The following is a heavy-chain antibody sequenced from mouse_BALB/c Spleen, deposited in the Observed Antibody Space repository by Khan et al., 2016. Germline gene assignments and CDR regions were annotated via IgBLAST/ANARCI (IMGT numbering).Heavy chain of an antibody. D-gene: IGHD1-1*01. V-gene: IGHV4-1*02. CDR3: ASPTVGMDY. J-gene: IGHJ4*01. CDR2: INPDSTTI. CDR1: GFDFSRFW. Sequence: EVKLLESGGGLVQPGDSLTLSCAASGFDFSRFWINWVRQAPGKGLEWIGEINPDSTTINYTPSLKDKFIISRDNAKNTLYLHMNKVRSEDTALYYCASPTVGMDYWGQGTSVTVSS.